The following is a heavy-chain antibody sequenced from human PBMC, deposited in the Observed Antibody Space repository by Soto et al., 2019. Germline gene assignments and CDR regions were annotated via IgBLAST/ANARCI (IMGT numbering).Heavy chain of an antibody. CDR1: GGSISGYY. J-gene: IGHJ4*02. D-gene: IGHD3-22*01. CDR2: IFSSGST. Sequence: XATLSLTCTVSGGSISGYYWSWIRQSPGKGLEWIGYIFSSGSTDYNASLKSRTTISLDTSKDQFSLKLNSVTAADTAVYYCARGNRSYDSSGYYEYWGQGTLVTVSS. CDR3: ARGNRSYDSSGYYEY. V-gene: IGHV4-59*01.